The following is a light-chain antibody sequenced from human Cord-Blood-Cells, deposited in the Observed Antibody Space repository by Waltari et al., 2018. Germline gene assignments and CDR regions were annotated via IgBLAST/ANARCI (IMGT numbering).Light chain of an antibody. CDR1: SSDVGGYNY. V-gene: IGLV2-14*01. CDR2: DVS. J-gene: IGLJ2*01. Sequence: QSALTQPAPVSGSPGQSTTIPCTGTSSDVGGYNYVPWYQQHPPKAPKLMIYDVSKRPSGVSNRFSGSKSGNTASLTISGLQAEDEADYYCSSYTSSSTYVVFGGGTKLTVL. CDR3: SSYTSSSTYVV.